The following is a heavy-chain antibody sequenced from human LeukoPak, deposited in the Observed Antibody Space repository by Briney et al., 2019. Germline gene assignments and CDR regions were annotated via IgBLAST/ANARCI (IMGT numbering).Heavy chain of an antibody. Sequence: GGSLRVSCAASGFTFSSYWMHWVRQAPGKGLVWVSRINSDGSSTNYADSVKGRFTISRDNARNTLYLQMNSLRAEDTAVYFCTRGIVGATSDYWGQGTLVTVSS. V-gene: IGHV3-74*01. CDR1: GFTFSSYW. CDR3: TRGIVGATSDY. J-gene: IGHJ4*02. D-gene: IGHD1-26*01. CDR2: INSDGSST.